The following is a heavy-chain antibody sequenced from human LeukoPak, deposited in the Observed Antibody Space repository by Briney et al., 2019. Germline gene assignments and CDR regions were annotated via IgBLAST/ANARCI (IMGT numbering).Heavy chain of an antibody. CDR1: GYTFTSYW. CDR3: TRRAHHSIRNYAFDL. V-gene: IGHV5-51*01. D-gene: IGHD3-3*02. Sequence: GESLKISCQAPGYTFTSYWIAWVRQMPGKGLEWMGTIYPGDSDTKYSPSFQGHVTISVDRATTTAHLQWSSLEASDSAMYFCTRRAHHSIRNYAFDLWGQGTMVTVSS. J-gene: IGHJ3*01. CDR2: IYPGDSDT.